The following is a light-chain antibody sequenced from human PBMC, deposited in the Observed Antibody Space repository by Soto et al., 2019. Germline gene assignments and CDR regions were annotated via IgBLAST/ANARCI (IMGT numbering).Light chain of an antibody. V-gene: IGKV1-39*01. CDR3: QRYDNWPLT. J-gene: IGKJ4*01. CDR1: QGISTY. CDR2: AAS. Sequence: DIQMTQSPSSLSASVGDRVTITCRASQGISTYLNWYQQKPGKAPKLLIYAASSLQSGVPSRFSGSGSGTEFSLTISSLQSEDSAVYYCQRYDNWPLTLGGGTKVDIK.